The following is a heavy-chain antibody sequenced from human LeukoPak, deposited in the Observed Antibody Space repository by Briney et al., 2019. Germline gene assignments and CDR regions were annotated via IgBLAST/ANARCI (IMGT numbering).Heavy chain of an antibody. CDR1: GFTFSSYA. Sequence: GGSLRLSCAASGFTFSSYAMHWVRQAPGKGLEWVAVISYDGSNKYYADSVKGRFTISRDNSKNTLYLQMNSLRAEDTAVYYCARSGYCSSTSCYGAFDIWGQGTMVTVSS. J-gene: IGHJ3*02. CDR2: ISYDGSNK. V-gene: IGHV3-30-3*01. CDR3: ARSGYCSSTSCYGAFDI. D-gene: IGHD2-2*01.